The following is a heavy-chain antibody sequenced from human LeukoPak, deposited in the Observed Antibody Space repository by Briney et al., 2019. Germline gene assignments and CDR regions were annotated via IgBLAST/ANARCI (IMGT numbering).Heavy chain of an antibody. J-gene: IGHJ4*02. CDR1: GCTFSSYS. CDR2: ISSSSGYI. D-gene: IGHD6-13*01. V-gene: IGHV3-21*01. CDR3: ALIAAAGNGDY. Sequence: GGSLRLSCAASGCTFSSYSMNWVRQAPGKGLEWVSSISSSSGYIYYADSVKGRFTISRDNAKNSLYLQMNRLRAEDTAVYYCALIAAAGNGDYWGQGTLVTVSS.